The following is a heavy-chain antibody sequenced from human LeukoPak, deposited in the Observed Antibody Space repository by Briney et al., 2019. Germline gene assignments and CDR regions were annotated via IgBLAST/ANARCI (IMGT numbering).Heavy chain of an antibody. J-gene: IGHJ4*02. D-gene: IGHD3-9*01. Sequence: SETLSLTCAVYGGSFSDYYWSWIRQPPGKGLEWIGEINHSGSTNYNPSLKSRVTISVDTSKNQFSLKLSSVTAADTAVYYCARRSTYYDILTGYYSSYFDYWGQGTLVTVSS. CDR3: ARRSTYYDILTGYYSSYFDY. V-gene: IGHV4-34*01. CDR1: GGSFSDYY. CDR2: INHSGST.